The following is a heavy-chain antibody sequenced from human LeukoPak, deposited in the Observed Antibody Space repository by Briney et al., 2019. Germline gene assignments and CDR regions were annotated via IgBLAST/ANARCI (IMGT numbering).Heavy chain of an antibody. CDR2: ISSSSSYI. Sequence: GGSLRLSCAASGFTFSSYSMNWVRQAPGKGLEWVSSISSSSSYIYYADSVKGRFTISRDNAKNSLYLQMNRLRAEDTAVYYCARDRGGGAAAGLFDYWGQGTLVTVSS. J-gene: IGHJ4*02. CDR1: GFTFSSYS. V-gene: IGHV3-21*01. D-gene: IGHD6-13*01. CDR3: ARDRGGGAAAGLFDY.